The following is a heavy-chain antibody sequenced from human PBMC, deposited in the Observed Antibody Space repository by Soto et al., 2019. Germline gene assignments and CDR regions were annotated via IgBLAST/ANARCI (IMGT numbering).Heavy chain of an antibody. CDR1: GFTFGSYG. CDR3: AKERDIVATMDPYFDY. J-gene: IGHJ4*02. V-gene: IGHV3-30*18. D-gene: IGHD5-12*01. CDR2: ISYDGSNK. Sequence: QVQLVESGGGVVQPGRSLRLSCAASGFTFGSYGMHWVRQAPGKGLEWVAVISYDGSNKCYADSVKGRFTISRDNSKNTLYLQMNSLRAEDTAVYYCAKERDIVATMDPYFDYWGQGTLVTVSS.